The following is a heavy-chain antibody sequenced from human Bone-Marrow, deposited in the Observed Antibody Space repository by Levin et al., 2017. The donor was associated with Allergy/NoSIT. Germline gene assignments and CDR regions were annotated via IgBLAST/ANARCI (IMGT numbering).Heavy chain of an antibody. D-gene: IGHD3-3*01. Sequence: PGGSLRLSCSASGFTFSTYGMHWVRQVPGKGLEWVALIWHDGSNQFYADSVKGRFTVSRDNSKNTLYLQMNSLRAEDSAVYFCARGLLYSDFWSGYLVYWGQGTLVTDSS. J-gene: IGHJ4*02. CDR1: GFTFSTYG. V-gene: IGHV3-33*01. CDR2: IWHDGSNQ. CDR3: ARGLLYSDFWSGYLVY.